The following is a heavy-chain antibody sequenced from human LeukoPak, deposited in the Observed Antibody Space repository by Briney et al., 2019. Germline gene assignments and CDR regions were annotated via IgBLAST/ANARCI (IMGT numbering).Heavy chain of an antibody. J-gene: IGHJ4*02. CDR2: ISGSGGST. D-gene: IGHD6-19*01. V-gene: IGHV3-23*01. CDR1: GFTFSSYA. Sequence: GRSLRLSCAASGFTFSSYAMSWVRQAPGKGLEWVSAISGSGGSTYYADSVKGRFTISRDNSKNTLYLQMNSLRAEDTAVYYCAKGKYSSGWFDYWGQGTLVTVSS. CDR3: AKGKYSSGWFDY.